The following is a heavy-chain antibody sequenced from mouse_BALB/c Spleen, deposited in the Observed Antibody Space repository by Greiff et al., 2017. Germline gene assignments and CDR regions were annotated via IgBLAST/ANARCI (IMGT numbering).Heavy chain of an antibody. CDR3: ARGDYDPFAY. J-gene: IGHJ3*01. V-gene: IGHV5-17*02. Sequence: DVKLVESGGGLVQPGGSRKLSCAASGFTFSSFGMHWVRQAPEKGLEWVAYISSGSSTIYYADTVKGRFTISRDNPKNTLFLQMTSLRSEDTAMYYCARGDYDPFAYWGQGTLVTVSA. CDR2: ISSGSSTI. CDR1: GFTFSSFG. D-gene: IGHD2-4*01.